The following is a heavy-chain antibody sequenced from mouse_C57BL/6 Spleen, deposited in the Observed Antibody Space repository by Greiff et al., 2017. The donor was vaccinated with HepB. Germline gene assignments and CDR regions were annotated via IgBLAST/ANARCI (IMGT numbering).Heavy chain of an antibody. Sequence: DVMLVESGEGLVKPGGSLKLSCAASGFTFSSYAMSWVRQTPEKRLEWVAYISSGGDYIYYADTVKGRFTISRDNARNTLYLQMSSLKSEDTAMYYCTRDCDYGGYYYAMDYWGQGTSVTVSS. CDR2: ISSGGDYI. J-gene: IGHJ4*01. CDR3: TRDCDYGGYYYAMDY. CDR1: GFTFSSYA. V-gene: IGHV5-9-1*02. D-gene: IGHD2-4*01.